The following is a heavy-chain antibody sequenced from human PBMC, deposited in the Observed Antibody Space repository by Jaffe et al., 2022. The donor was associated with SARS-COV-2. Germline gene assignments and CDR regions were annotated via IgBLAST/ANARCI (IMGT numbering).Heavy chain of an antibody. J-gene: IGHJ6*02. D-gene: IGHD2-15*01. CDR3: ARVGVYCSGGSCSPYYYGMDV. Sequence: QVQLVESGGGVVQPGRSLRLSCAASGFTFSSYAMHWVRQAPGKGLEWVAVISYDGSNKYYADSVKGRFTISRDNSKNTLYLQMNSLRAEDTAVYYCARVGVYCSGGSCSPYYYGMDVWGQGTTVTVSS. V-gene: IGHV3-30-3*01. CDR1: GFTFSSYA. CDR2: ISYDGSNK.